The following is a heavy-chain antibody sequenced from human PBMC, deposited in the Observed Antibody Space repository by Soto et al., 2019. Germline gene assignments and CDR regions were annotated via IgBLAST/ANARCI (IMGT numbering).Heavy chain of an antibody. CDR2: IYYSGST. CDR3: ARQKVGARHPNWFDP. D-gene: IGHD1-26*01. CDR1: GGSISSYY. J-gene: IGHJ5*02. V-gene: IGHV4-59*05. Sequence: SETLSLTCTVSGGSISSYYWSWIRQPPGKGLEWIGSIYYSGSTYYNPSLKSRVTISVDTSKNQFSLKLSSVTAADTAVYYCARQKVGARHPNWFDPWGQGTLVTVSS.